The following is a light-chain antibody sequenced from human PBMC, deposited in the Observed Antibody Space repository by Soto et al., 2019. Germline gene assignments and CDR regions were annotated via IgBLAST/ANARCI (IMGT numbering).Light chain of an antibody. CDR3: QQYNNWPPWT. V-gene: IGKV3-20*01. J-gene: IGKJ1*01. CDR1: ESVSSSF. CDR2: RTS. Sequence: EVVLTQSPGTLYLSPWERATLSCRASESVSSSFLTWYQQKPGQAPRLLIYRTSNRVTGIPDRFSGSGSGTDFTLTTSRLEPEDFAVYYCQQYNNWPPWTFGQGTKVDIK.